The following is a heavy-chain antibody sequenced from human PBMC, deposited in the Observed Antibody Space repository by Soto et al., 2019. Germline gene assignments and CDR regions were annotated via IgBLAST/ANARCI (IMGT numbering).Heavy chain of an antibody. CDR1: GFSLSTSGVG. CDR3: AHNYYDSSPGINWFDP. V-gene: IGHV2-5*02. J-gene: IGHJ5*02. D-gene: IGHD3-22*01. Sequence: SGPTLVNPTQTLTLTCTFSGFSLSTSGVGVGWIRQPPGKALEWLALIYWDDDKRYSPSLKSRLTITKDTSKNQVVLTMTNMDPVDTATYYCAHNYYDSSPGINWFDPWGQGTLVTVSS. CDR2: IYWDDDK.